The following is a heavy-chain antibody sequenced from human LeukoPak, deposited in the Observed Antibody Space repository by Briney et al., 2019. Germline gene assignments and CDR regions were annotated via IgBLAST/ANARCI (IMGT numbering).Heavy chain of an antibody. D-gene: IGHD4-17*01. CDR1: GGSISRSLYY. CDR3: ARHYSGDLYYFDH. Sequence: SETLSLTCTVSGGSISRSLYYWGWIRQPPGKGLEWIGTIYYSGSTYYNPSLRSRVTMSVATSSNHFSLKLSSVTAPDAAVYYCARHYSGDLYYFDHWGQGTLVTVSS. V-gene: IGHV4-39*01. CDR2: IYYSGST. J-gene: IGHJ4*02.